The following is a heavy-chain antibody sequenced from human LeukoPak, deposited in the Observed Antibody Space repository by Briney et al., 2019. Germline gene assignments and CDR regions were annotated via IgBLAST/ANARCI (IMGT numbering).Heavy chain of an antibody. CDR2: INPNSGGT. CDR1: GYTFTGYY. CDR3: ARPYSSSWGINQKNNWFDP. D-gene: IGHD6-13*01. Sequence: ASVKVSCKASGYTFTGYYMHWVRQAPGQGLEWMGWINPNSGGTNYAQKFQGRVTMTRDTSISTAYMELSRLRSDDTAVYYCARPYSSSWGINQKNNWFDPWGQGTLVTVSS. V-gene: IGHV1-2*02. J-gene: IGHJ5*02.